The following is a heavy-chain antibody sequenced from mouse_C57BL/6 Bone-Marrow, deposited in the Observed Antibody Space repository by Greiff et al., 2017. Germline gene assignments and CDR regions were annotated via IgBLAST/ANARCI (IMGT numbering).Heavy chain of an antibody. D-gene: IGHD2-4*01. CDR2: INPNYGTT. CDR3: AREKIYYDYDHYYFDY. J-gene: IGHJ2*01. CDR1: GYSFTDYN. V-gene: IGHV1-39*01. Sequence: EVQVVESGPELVKPGASVKISCKASGYSFTDYNMNWVKQSNGKSLEWIGVINPNYGTTSYNQKFKGKATLTVDQSSSTAYMQLNSLTSEDSAVYYCAREKIYYDYDHYYFDYWGQGTTLTGSS.